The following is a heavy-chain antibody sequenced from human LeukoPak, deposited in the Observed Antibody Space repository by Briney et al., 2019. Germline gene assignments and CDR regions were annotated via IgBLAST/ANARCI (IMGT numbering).Heavy chain of an antibody. CDR2: IWYDGNNK. CDR3: ARDRYSSRLEYFEY. V-gene: IGHV3-33*01. Sequence: GRSLRLSCVASGFTFSSYGMHWVRQVPGKGLEWVAVIWYDGNNKYYADSVEGRFTISRDNSKNTLYLQMNSLRAEDTAVYYCARDRYSSRLEYFEYWGQGTLVTVSS. J-gene: IGHJ4*02. D-gene: IGHD6-13*01. CDR1: GFTFSSYG.